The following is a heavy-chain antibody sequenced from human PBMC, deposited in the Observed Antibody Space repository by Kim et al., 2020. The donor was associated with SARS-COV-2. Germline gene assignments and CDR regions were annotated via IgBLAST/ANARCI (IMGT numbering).Heavy chain of an antibody. CDR2: IYYSGST. CDR1: GGSISSSSYY. V-gene: IGHV4-39*07. CDR3: ARDRSYYFGSGRQGGMDV. J-gene: IGHJ6*02. D-gene: IGHD3-10*01. Sequence: SETLSLTCTLSGGSISSSSYYWGWIRQPPGKGLEWIGSIYYSGSTSYNPSLETRVTISVDTSKNQFSLNLSSVTAADTAIYYCARDRSYYFGSGRQGGMDVWGQGTTVTVSS.